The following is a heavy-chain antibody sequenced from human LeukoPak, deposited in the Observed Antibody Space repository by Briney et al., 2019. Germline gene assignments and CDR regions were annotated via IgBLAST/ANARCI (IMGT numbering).Heavy chain of an antibody. CDR2: IYYSGST. Sequence: PSETLSLTCTVSGGSISSYYWSWIRQPPGKGLEWIGYIYYSGSTNYNPSLKSRVTISVDTSKNQFSLKLSSVTAADTAVYYCARHRDGYSNQAFDYWGQGTLVTVSS. CDR3: ARHRDGYSNQAFDY. D-gene: IGHD5-24*01. J-gene: IGHJ4*02. CDR1: GGSISSYY. V-gene: IGHV4-59*01.